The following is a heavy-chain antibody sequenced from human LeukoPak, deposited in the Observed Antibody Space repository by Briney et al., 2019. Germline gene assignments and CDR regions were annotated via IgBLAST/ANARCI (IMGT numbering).Heavy chain of an antibody. CDR2: INPSGGST. V-gene: IGHV1-46*01. Sequence: GASVKVSCKASGYTFTSYYMHWVRQAPGQGLEWMGIINPSGGSTSYAQKFQGRVTMTRDTSTSTVYMELSRLRSEDTAVYYCVRGLPGIAVAGSLGYFDLWGRGTLVTVSS. CDR3: VRGLPGIAVAGSLGYFDL. CDR1: GYTFTSYY. J-gene: IGHJ2*01. D-gene: IGHD6-19*01.